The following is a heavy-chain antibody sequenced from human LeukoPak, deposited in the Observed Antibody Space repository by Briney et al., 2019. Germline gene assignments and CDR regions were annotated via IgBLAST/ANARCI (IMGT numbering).Heavy chain of an antibody. CDR1: GYIISSYY. CDR2: ISPSGGGT. V-gene: IGHV1-46*01. Sequence: ASVKVSCKASGYIISSYYIHWVRQAPGQGLEWMGIISPSGGGTSYAQRFQGRVSVARDTSTNTVYMELSGLRSEDTAIYYCARCYSGYDYGPVYWGQGTLDTVSS. CDR3: ARCYSGYDYGPVY. D-gene: IGHD5-12*01. J-gene: IGHJ4*02.